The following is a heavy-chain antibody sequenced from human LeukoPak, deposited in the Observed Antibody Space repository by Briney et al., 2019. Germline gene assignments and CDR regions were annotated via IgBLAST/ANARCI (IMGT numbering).Heavy chain of an antibody. Sequence: SETLSLTCAVSGGSFSGYYWSWIRQPPGKGLEWIGEINHSGSTNYNPSLKSRVTISVDTSKNQFSLKLSSVTAADTAVYYCARGHRIRTSSGWYGNYYYYYGMDVWGQGTTVTVSS. CDR2: INHSGST. V-gene: IGHV4-34*01. CDR1: GGSFSGYY. D-gene: IGHD6-19*01. J-gene: IGHJ6*02. CDR3: ARGHRIRTSSGWYGNYYYYYGMDV.